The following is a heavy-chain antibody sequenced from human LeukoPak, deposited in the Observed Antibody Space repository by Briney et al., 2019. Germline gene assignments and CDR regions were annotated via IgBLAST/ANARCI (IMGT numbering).Heavy chain of an antibody. CDR2: IYTSGST. J-gene: IGHJ4*02. D-gene: IGHD6-13*01. CDR3: ARRWRRWAAAGTLAPVDY. V-gene: IGHV4-4*07. Sequence: SETLSLTCTVSGGSISSYYWSWIRQPAGKGLEWIGRIYTSGSTNYNPPLKSRVTISVDKSKNQFSLKLSSVTAADTAVYYCARRWRRWAAAGTLAPVDYWGQGTLVTVSS. CDR1: GGSISSYY.